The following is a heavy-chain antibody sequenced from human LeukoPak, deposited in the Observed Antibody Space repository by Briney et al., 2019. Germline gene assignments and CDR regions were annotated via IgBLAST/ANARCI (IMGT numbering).Heavy chain of an antibody. Sequence: PSETLSLTCTVSGGSLSSSTYFWGWIRQPPGKGLEWIGSIYYSGSTYYNPSLKSRVTISVDTSKNQFSLKLSSVTAADTAVYYCARTRDNWFDPWGQGTLVTVSS. V-gene: IGHV4-39*01. CDR3: ARTRDNWFDP. CDR2: IYYSGST. J-gene: IGHJ5*02. CDR1: GGSLSSSTYF.